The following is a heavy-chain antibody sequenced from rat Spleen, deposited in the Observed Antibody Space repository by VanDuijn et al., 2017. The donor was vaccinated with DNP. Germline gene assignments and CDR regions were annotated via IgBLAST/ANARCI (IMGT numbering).Heavy chain of an antibody. CDR3: ARWYNYFDY. V-gene: IGHV3-1*01. CDR2: ISYSGST. CDR1: GYSITSNY. Sequence: EVQLQESGPGLVKPSQSLSLTCSVTGYSITSNYWGWIRKFPGNKMEWIGHISYSGSTGYNPSLKSRISITRDTSNNQFFLQLNSVTTEDTATYYCARWYNYFDYWGQGVMVTVSS. J-gene: IGHJ2*01. D-gene: IGHD1-5*01.